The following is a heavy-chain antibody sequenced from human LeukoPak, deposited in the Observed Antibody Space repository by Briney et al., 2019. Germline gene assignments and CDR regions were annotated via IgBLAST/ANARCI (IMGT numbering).Heavy chain of an antibody. J-gene: IGHJ4*02. CDR2: IKLDGSEK. CDR1: GLTFGKYW. CDR3: ARDQYDTWSRRGNFDS. D-gene: IGHD3-3*01. V-gene: IGHV3-7*03. Sequence: SGGSLRLSCVASGLTFGKYWMSWVRQAPGKGLEWVANIKLDGSEKNYVDSVKGRFTISRDNTKNSLYLQMNSLRVEDTAVFYCARDQYDTWSRRGNFDSWGQGTLVIVSS.